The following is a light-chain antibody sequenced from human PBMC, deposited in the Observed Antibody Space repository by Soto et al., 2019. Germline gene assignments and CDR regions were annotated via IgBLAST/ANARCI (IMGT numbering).Light chain of an antibody. V-gene: IGKV1-39*01. CDR3: QQSYS. CDR1: QSISSY. J-gene: IGKJ3*01. Sequence: DIQMTQSPSSLSASVGDRVTITCRASQSISSYLNWYQQKPGKAPKLLIYAASSLQSGVPSRFSGSGSGTDFTLTSSSLQPEDFATYYCQQSYSFGPGTKVDIK. CDR2: AAS.